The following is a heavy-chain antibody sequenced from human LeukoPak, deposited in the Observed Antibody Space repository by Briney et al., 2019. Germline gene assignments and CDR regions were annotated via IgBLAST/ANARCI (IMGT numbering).Heavy chain of an antibody. Sequence: GGSLRLSCAASGFTFSSYGMHWVRQAPGKGLEWVAVIWYDGSNKYYADSVKGRFTISRDNPKNTLYLQMNSLRAEDTAVYYCAREIVGIAAAGVFDYWGQGTLVTVSS. CDR3: AREIVGIAAAGVFDY. J-gene: IGHJ4*02. CDR1: GFTFSSYG. D-gene: IGHD6-13*01. V-gene: IGHV3-33*01. CDR2: IWYDGSNK.